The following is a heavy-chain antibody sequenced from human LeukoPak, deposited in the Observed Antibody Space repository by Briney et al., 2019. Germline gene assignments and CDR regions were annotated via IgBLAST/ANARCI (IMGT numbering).Heavy chain of an antibody. V-gene: IGHV3-23*01. Sequence: GSLRLSCAASGFTFSSYAMSWVRQAPGKGLEWVSAISGSGGSTYYADSVKGRFTISRDNSKSTLYLQMNSLRAEDTAVYYCANMDPYDGSDYYFDYWGQGTLVTVSS. J-gene: IGHJ4*02. D-gene: IGHD3-22*01. CDR2: ISGSGGST. CDR1: GFTFSSYA. CDR3: ANMDPYDGSDYYFDY.